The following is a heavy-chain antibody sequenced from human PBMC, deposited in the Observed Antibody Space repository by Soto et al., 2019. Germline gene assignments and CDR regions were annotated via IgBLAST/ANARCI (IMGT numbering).Heavy chain of an antibody. CDR3: TKEEGDYYYYYYMDV. CDR2: IKSKTDGGTT. CDR1: GFTFSNAW. V-gene: IGHV3-15*01. Sequence: GGSLRLSCAASGFTFSNAWMSWVRQAPGKGLEWVGRIKSKTDGGTTDYAAPVKGRFTISRDDSKNTLYLQMNSLKTEDTAVYYCTKEEGDYYYYYYMDVWGKGTTVTVSS. J-gene: IGHJ6*03.